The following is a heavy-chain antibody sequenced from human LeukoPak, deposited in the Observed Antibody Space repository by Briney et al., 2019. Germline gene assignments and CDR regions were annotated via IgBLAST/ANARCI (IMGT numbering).Heavy chain of an antibody. V-gene: IGHV4-39*07. J-gene: IGHJ3*02. Sequence: SETLSLTCTVSGDSISTSNSYWGWIRQPPGKGLEWIGSIYYSGSTNYNPSLKSRVTISVDTSKNQFSLKLSSVTAADTAVYFCARGPYSYDSSGAFDIWGQGTMVTVSS. CDR2: IYYSGST. CDR1: GDSISTSNSY. D-gene: IGHD3-22*01. CDR3: ARGPYSYDSSGAFDI.